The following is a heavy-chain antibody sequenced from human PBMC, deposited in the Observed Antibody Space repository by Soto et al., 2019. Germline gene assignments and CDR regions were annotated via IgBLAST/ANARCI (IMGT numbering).Heavy chain of an antibody. CDR2: IYSGGST. D-gene: IGHD2-15*01. CDR3: ARELNQPLLPGGYYYYGMDV. CDR1: GFTVSSNY. V-gene: IGHV3-53*01. J-gene: IGHJ6*02. Sequence: EVQLVESGGGLIQPGGSLRLSCAASGFTVSSNYMSWVRQAPGKGLEWVSVIYSGGSTYYADSVKGRFTISRDNSKNTLYLQMNSLRAEDTAVYYCARELNQPLLPGGYYYYGMDVWGQGTTVTVSS.